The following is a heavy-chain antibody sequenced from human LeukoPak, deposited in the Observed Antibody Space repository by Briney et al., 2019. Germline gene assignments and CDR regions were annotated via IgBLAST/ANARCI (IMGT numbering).Heavy chain of an antibody. V-gene: IGHV3-74*01. J-gene: IGHJ4*02. D-gene: IGHD3-3*01. CDR1: GFTFSSYW. Sequence: GGSLRLSCAASGFTFSSYWMHWVRQAPGKGLVWISRISPDGSTTGHADSVKGRFTASRDNAKNTLFLQMNSLRAEDTAVYYCTRDFDFSSAIWGQGTLVTVSS. CDR2: ISPDGSTT. CDR3: TRDFDFSSAI.